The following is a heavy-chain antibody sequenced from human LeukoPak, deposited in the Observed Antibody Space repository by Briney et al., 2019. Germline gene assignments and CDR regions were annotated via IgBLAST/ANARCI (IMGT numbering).Heavy chain of an antibody. D-gene: IGHD2-2*01. CDR3: ARGCSATCYSTFDY. V-gene: IGHV3-23*01. CDR1: GFTFSSYW. J-gene: IGHJ4*02. CDR2: ISGNGINT. Sequence: GGSLRLSCAASGFTFSSYWMYWVRQAPGKGLEWVSTISGNGINTYYADSVKGRFTISRDNSKNALYLQMNSLRTEDTAIYYCARGCSATCYSTFDYWGLGTLVTVSS.